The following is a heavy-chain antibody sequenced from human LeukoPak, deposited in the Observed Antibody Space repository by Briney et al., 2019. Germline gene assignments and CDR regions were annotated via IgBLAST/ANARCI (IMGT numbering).Heavy chain of an antibody. CDR3: ARVRSGSKPNPFDY. Sequence: ASVKVSCKASGYTFTSYYMHWVRQAPGQGLEWMGIINPSGGGTNYAQKLQGRVTMTTDTSTSTAYMELRSLRSDDTAVYYCARVRSGSKPNPFDYWGQGTLVTVSS. CDR2: INPSGGGT. V-gene: IGHV1-46*01. D-gene: IGHD1-26*01. CDR1: GYTFTSYY. J-gene: IGHJ4*02.